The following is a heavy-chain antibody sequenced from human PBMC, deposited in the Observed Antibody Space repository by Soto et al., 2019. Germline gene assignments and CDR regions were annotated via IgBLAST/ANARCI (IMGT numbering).Heavy chain of an antibody. CDR1: GGYVSSDSYY. Sequence: SETLSLTSPVSGGYVSSDSYYWIWIRKPPGKGLEWIGYIYYSGSTNYNPSLKSRVTISADTSKNQFSLKLSSVTAADTAVYYCARDASGYNWFDPWGQGTLVTVSS. V-gene: IGHV4-61*01. J-gene: IGHJ5*02. CDR2: IYYSGST. D-gene: IGHD3-22*01. CDR3: ARDASGYNWFDP.